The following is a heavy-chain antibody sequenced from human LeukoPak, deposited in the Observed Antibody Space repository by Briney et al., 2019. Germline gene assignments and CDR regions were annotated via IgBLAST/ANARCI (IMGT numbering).Heavy chain of an antibody. Sequence: GASVKVSCKASGGTFSSYAISWVRLAPGQGLEWMGGIIPIFGTANYAQKFQGRVTITADESTSTAYMELSSLRSEDTAVYYCARANADYDFWSGYYGTFDIWGQGTMVTVSS. CDR2: IIPIFGTA. CDR3: ARANADYDFWSGYYGTFDI. J-gene: IGHJ3*02. CDR1: GGTFSSYA. V-gene: IGHV1-69*13. D-gene: IGHD3-3*01.